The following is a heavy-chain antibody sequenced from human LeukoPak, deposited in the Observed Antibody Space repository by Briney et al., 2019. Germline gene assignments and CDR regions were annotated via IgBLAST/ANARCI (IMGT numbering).Heavy chain of an antibody. CDR2: MYHIGST. J-gene: IGHJ3*02. CDR1: GGSVSSGGYS. D-gene: IGHD3-22*01. Sequence: SQTLSLTCAVSGGSVSSGGYSWSWIRQPPGKGLEWIGYMYHIGSTYYNPSLKSRVTISVDRSKNQFSLKLSSVTAADTAVYYCSRYNYYDSSGPSDAFDIWGQGTMVTVSS. V-gene: IGHV4-30-2*01. CDR3: SRYNYYDSSGPSDAFDI.